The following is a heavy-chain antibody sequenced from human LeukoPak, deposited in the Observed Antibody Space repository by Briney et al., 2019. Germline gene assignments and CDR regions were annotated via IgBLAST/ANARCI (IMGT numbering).Heavy chain of an antibody. CDR2: IYSGGST. Sequence: GGSLRLSCAASGFTVSSNYMSWVRKAAGKGLEWVSVIYSGGSTYYADSVKGRFTISRHNSKNTLYLQMNSLRAEDTAVYYCARARGESAFDIWGQGTMVTVSS. CDR3: ARARGESAFDI. CDR1: GFTVSSNY. V-gene: IGHV3-53*04. J-gene: IGHJ3*02. D-gene: IGHD3-10*01.